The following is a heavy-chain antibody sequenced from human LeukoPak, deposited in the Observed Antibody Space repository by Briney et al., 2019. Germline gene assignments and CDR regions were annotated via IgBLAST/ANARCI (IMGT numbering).Heavy chain of an antibody. CDR1: GYTFTSYG. CDR3: ARAMSTFGGVRNYFDS. V-gene: IGHV1-18*01. CDR2: ISAYNGNT. Sequence: ASVKVSCKASGYTFTSYGISWVRQAPGQGLEWMGWISAYNGNTNYAQKLQGRVTMTTDTSASTAYMELRSLRSDDTAVYYCARAMSTFGGVRNYFDSWGQGTLVTVSS. J-gene: IGHJ4*02. D-gene: IGHD3-16*01.